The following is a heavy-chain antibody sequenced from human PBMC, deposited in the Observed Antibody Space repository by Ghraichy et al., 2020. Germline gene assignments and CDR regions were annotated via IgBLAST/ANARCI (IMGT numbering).Heavy chain of an antibody. CDR1: DGSITNYY. CDR2: VHYRGST. D-gene: IGHD2/OR15-2a*01. CDR3: ASGTTNFDY. J-gene: IGHJ4*02. V-gene: IGHV4-59*01. Sequence: SETLSLTCTVSDGSITNYYWSWVRQPPGKGLEWIGYVHYRGSTNYNPSLKSRVAMSVEPSKNRFSLRLSSATAADTAVYYCASGTTNFDYWGQGALVTVS.